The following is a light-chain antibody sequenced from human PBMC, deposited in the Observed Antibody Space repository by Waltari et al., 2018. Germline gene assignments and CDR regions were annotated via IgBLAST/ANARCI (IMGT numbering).Light chain of an antibody. CDR3: QSFDNMLSGGVV. V-gene: IGLV1-40*01. Sequence: QSVLTQPPSVSGTPGQRVTISCSGSTSNIEAGHDVHWYQHLPGTATKLLIYGNKNRPAWVPQRFSGAKSGSSASLASTGLQADDEADYFCQSFDNMLSGGVVFGGGTKLAVL. CDR1: TSNIEAGHD. J-gene: IGLJ2*01. CDR2: GNK.